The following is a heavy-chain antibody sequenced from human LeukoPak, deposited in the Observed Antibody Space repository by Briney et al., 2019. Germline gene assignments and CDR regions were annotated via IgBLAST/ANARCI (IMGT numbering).Heavy chain of an antibody. J-gene: IGHJ4*02. CDR1: GYTFTSYG. D-gene: IGHD1-26*01. CDR2: ISAYNGNT. CDR3: AREVPVGATLVY. Sequence: ASVKVSCKASGYTFTSYGISWVRQAPGQGLEWMGWISAYNGNTNYAQKLQGRVTMTTDTSTSTAYMELSRLRSDDTAVYYCAREVPVGATLVYWGQGTLVTVSS. V-gene: IGHV1-18*01.